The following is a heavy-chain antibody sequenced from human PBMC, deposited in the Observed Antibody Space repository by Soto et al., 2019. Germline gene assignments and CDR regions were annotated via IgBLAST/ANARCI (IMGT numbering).Heavy chain of an antibody. V-gene: IGHV3-15*01. J-gene: IGHJ5*02. CDR1: GFTFSTAW. D-gene: IGHD3-10*01. Sequence: EVQLVESGGGLVKPGESLRLSCAASGFTFSTAWMTWVRQAPGRGLEWVARIKTTSDGGTIHYAAPVKGRFTISRDDSKDTLFLQMNSLKIEDTAWYYCIRDPYGSTWGQGTLVTVSS. CDR2: IKTTSDGGTI. CDR3: IRDPYGST.